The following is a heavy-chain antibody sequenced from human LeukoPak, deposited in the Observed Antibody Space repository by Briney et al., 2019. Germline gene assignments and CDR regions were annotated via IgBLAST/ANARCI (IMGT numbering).Heavy chain of an antibody. Sequence: PGGSLRLSCAASGFTFSDYYMSWIRQAPGKGLEWVSYISSSGSTIYYADSVKGRFTISRDNSKNTLYLQMNSLRAEDTAVYYCAKYGGYSGYDYWFFDYWGQGTLVTVSS. CDR1: GFTFSDYY. D-gene: IGHD5-12*01. J-gene: IGHJ4*02. CDR2: ISSSGSTI. V-gene: IGHV3-11*01. CDR3: AKYGGYSGYDYWFFDY.